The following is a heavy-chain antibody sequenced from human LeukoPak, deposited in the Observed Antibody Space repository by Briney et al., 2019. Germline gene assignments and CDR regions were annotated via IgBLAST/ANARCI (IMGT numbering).Heavy chain of an antibody. CDR1: GFTFSNHA. CDR3: ARDPGVPGVYYNYFDP. J-gene: IGHJ5*02. V-gene: IGHV3-23*01. Sequence: GGSLRLSCVASGFTFSNHAMNWVRQAPGEGLEWFSVISGGGETSYYADSVKGRFTISRDNARNTLHLQMNSLRAEDTAVYYCARDPGVPGVYYNYFDPWGQGTLVTVSS. D-gene: IGHD3-10*01. CDR2: ISGGGETS.